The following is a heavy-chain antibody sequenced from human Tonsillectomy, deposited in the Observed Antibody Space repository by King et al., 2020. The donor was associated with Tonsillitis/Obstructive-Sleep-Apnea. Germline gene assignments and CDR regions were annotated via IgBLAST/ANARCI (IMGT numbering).Heavy chain of an antibody. CDR1: GFTFGDYA. CDR2: IRSKAYGGTT. CDR3: TREGLGGYYYMDV. J-gene: IGHJ6*03. Sequence: VQLVQSGGGLVQPRRSLRLSCTASGFTFGDYAMSWVRQAPGKGLEWVGFIRSKAYGGTTEYAASVKGRFTISRDDSKSIAYLQMNSLKTEDTAVYYCTREGLGGYYYMDVWGKGTTVTVSS. D-gene: IGHD3-10*01. V-gene: IGHV3-49*04.